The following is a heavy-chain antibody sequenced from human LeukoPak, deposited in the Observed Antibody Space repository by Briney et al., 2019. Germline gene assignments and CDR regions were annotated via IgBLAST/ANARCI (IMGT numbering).Heavy chain of an antibody. V-gene: IGHV3-30*19. CDR1: VFTFSSYG. J-gene: IGHJ4*02. CDR3: ARDLAVRGQWSPKALDY. D-gene: IGHD6-19*01. Sequence: GGSLRLSCAASVFTFSSYGMYWVRQAPGKGLEWVAVISYDGSNKYYADSVKGRFTISRDSSKNTLYLQMNSLRAEDTAVYYCARDLAVRGQWSPKALDYWGQGTLVTVSS. CDR2: ISYDGSNK.